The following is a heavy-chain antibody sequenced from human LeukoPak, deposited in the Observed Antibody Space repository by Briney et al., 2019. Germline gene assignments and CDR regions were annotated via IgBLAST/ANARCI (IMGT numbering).Heavy chain of an antibody. CDR2: ISSSSSYI. J-gene: IGHJ4*02. Sequence: PGGSLRLSRAASGFTFSSYSMNWVRQAPGKGLEWVSSISSSSSYIYYADSVKGRFTISRDNAKNSLYLQMNSLRAEDTAVYYCARDRSYFSSSYIDYWGQGTLVTVSS. V-gene: IGHV3-21*01. D-gene: IGHD6-6*01. CDR3: ARDRSYFSSSYIDY. CDR1: GFTFSSYS.